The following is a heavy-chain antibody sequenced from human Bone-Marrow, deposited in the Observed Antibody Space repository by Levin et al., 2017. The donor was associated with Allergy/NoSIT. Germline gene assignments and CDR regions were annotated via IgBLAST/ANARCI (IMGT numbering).Heavy chain of an antibody. CDR1: GGSISSSSYY. V-gene: IGHV4-39*01. Sequence: SETLSLTCTVSGGSISSSSYYWGWIRQPPGTGLEWIGSIYYSGSTYYNPSLKSRVTISVDTSKNQFSLKLSSVTAADTAVYYCARQRSWFDPWGQGTLVTVSS. CDR2: IYYSGST. CDR3: ARQRSWFDP. J-gene: IGHJ5*02.